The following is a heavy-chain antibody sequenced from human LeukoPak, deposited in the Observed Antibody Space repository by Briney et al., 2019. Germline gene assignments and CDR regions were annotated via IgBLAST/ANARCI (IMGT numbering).Heavy chain of an antibody. Sequence: GGSLEISWQGSGYPFTNYWIVWVRQLPGKGLEWMGVSDPGVSDSRYSPSFQGRVTIASDKSISTAYLQSSSLKASDTAMYYCARLSSSGYFSYYWGQGALVSVSS. CDR3: ARLSSSGYFSYY. J-gene: IGHJ4*02. CDR1: GYPFTNYW. D-gene: IGHD6-13*01. V-gene: IGHV5-51*01. CDR2: SDPGVSDS.